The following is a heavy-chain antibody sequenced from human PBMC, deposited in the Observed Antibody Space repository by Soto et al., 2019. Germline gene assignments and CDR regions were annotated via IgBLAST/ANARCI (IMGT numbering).Heavy chain of an antibody. CDR3: ARVVAVVFAIRRLAFVI. CDR2: IYYRGTT. Sequence: PSETLSLTCTVSGGSISSGDYYWSWIRQPPGKGLEWIGYIYYRGTTYYNPSLKSRVSISVETSKKHFSLKLSSVTAADTAVYYCARVVAVVFAIRRLAFVIWGHGTILTVSS. D-gene: IGHD2-21*01. V-gene: IGHV4-30-4*01. CDR1: GGSISSGDYY. J-gene: IGHJ3*02.